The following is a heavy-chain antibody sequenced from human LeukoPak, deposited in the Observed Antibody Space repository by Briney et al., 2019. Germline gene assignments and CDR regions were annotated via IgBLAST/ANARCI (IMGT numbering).Heavy chain of an antibody. CDR1: GFTFSNYW. CDR3: ARGEGGSGTADVFDI. CDR2: LSSSSTYI. J-gene: IGHJ3*02. V-gene: IGHV3-21*01. D-gene: IGHD2-15*01. Sequence: PGGSLRLSCAASGFTFSNYWMSWVRQAPGKGLEWVSSLSSSSTYIYYADSVKGRFTISRDNAKNSLYLQMNSLRAEDTAVYYCARGEGGSGTADVFDIWGQGTMVTVSS.